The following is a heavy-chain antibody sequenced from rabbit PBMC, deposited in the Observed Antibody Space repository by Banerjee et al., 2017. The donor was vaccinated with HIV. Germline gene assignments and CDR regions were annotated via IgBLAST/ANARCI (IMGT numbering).Heavy chain of an antibody. CDR2: IYVGSSDIT. V-gene: IGHV1S45*01. CDR1: GFSFSSSSW. D-gene: IGHD1-1*01. J-gene: IGHJ4*01. CDR3: AKYSYNYYPL. Sequence: QEQLEESGGDLVKPGASLTLTCTASGFSFSSSSWICWVRQAPGKGLEWIACIYVGSSDITYYASWAKGRFTISKTSSTTVTLQMTSLTDADTATYFCAKYSYNYYPLWGQGTLVTVS.